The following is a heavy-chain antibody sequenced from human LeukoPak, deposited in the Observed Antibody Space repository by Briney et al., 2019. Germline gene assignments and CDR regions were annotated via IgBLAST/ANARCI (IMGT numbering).Heavy chain of an antibody. CDR2: IPNDGRNK. Sequence: PGGSLRLSCAASVFTFSTYAMHWVRQAPGKGLEWVAVIPNDGRNKIYPDSVKGRFTISRDNSKNTLFLQMNSLTTEDTAVYYCARDPMADFDYWGQGTLVTVSS. D-gene: IGHD2-8*01. CDR1: VFTFSTYA. CDR3: ARDPMADFDY. J-gene: IGHJ4*02. V-gene: IGHV3-30*04.